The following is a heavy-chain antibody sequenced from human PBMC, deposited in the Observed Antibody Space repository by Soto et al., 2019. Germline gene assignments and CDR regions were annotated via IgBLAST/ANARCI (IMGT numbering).Heavy chain of an antibody. Sequence: EVQLVESGGGLVKPGGSLRLSCAASGFTFSNAWMNWVRQAPGKGLEWVGRIKSKTDGGTTDYAAPVKGRFTISRDYSKNTLYLQMNSVKTEGTVLYYCTSFSSSSFYYYSGMDVWCQGTTVNVSS. D-gene: IGHD6-6*01. CDR1: GFTFSNAW. CDR2: IKSKTDGGTT. V-gene: IGHV3-15*07. CDR3: TSFSSSSFYYYSGMDV. J-gene: IGHJ6*02.